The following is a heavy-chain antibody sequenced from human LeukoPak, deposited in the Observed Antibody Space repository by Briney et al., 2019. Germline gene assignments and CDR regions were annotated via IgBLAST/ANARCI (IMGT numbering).Heavy chain of an antibody. J-gene: IGHJ4*02. V-gene: IGHV1-18*04. Sequence: ASVEVSCKPSGYTFTRYGNSWVRQAPGQGLEGMGWISAYNGNTNYAQKLQGRVTMTTDTSTSTAYMELRSLRSDDTAVYYCARLAADTAMVYRYYFDYWGQGTLVTVSS. CDR2: ISAYNGNT. CDR3: ARLAADTAMVYRYYFDY. D-gene: IGHD5-18*01. CDR1: GYTFTRYG.